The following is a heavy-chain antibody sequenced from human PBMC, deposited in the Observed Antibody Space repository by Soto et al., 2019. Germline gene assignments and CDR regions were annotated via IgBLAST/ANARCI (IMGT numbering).Heavy chain of an antibody. D-gene: IGHD3-3*01. CDR1: GFTFGSYS. J-gene: IGHJ6*02. Sequence: PGGSLRLSCAASGFTFGSYSMNWVRQAPGKGLEWVSYISSSSSTIYYADSVKGRFTISRDNAKNSLYLQMNSLRDEDTAVYYCAGEPHYDFWSGYYTQYYYYGMDVWGQGTTVTVSS. V-gene: IGHV3-48*02. CDR3: AGEPHYDFWSGYYTQYYYYGMDV. CDR2: ISSSSSTI.